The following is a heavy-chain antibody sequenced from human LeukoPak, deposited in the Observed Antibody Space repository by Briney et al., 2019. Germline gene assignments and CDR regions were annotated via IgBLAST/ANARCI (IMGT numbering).Heavy chain of an antibody. V-gene: IGHV4-4*07. Sequence: PSDTLSLTCTVSGGSISSYYWSWIRQPAGKGLEWIGRIYTSGSTNYNPSLKSRVTISVDKSKNQFSLKLSSVTAADTAVYYCARVGGDHPLSYFDYWGQGTLVTVSS. J-gene: IGHJ4*02. CDR2: IYTSGST. CDR1: GGSISSYY. CDR3: ARVGGDHPLSYFDY. D-gene: IGHD1-26*01.